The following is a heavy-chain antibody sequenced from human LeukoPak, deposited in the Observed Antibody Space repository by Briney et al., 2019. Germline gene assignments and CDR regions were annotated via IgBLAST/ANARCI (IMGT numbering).Heavy chain of an antibody. CDR3: ARGRYYGMDV. CDR1: GFTFSTFW. J-gene: IGHJ6*02. CDR2: INSDGSIT. Sequence: GGSLRLSCAASGFTFSTFWMHWVRQAPGKGLVWDSGINSDGSITTYADSVKGRFTISRDNAENTLYLQMNSLRAEDTAVYYCARGRYYGMDVWGQGTTVTVSS. V-gene: IGHV3-74*03.